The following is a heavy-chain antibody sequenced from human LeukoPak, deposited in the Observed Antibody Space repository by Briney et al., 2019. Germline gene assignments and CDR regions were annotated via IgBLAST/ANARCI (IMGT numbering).Heavy chain of an antibody. J-gene: IGHJ4*02. V-gene: IGHV4-59*01. D-gene: IGHD1-26*01. Sequence: SETLSLTCTVSGGSISSYYWSWIRQPPGKGLEWIGYIYYSGSTNYNPSLKSRVTISVDTSKNQFSLKLSSATAADTAVYYCAREDSGSYGVWGQGTLVTASS. CDR1: GGSISSYY. CDR3: AREDSGSYGV. CDR2: IYYSGST.